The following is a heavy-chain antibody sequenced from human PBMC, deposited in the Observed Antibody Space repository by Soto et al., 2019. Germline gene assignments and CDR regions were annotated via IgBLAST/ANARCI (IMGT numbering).Heavy chain of an antibody. CDR3: ANRNGPADY. J-gene: IGHJ4*02. V-gene: IGHV3-23*01. CDR2: ISGSGVRT. D-gene: IGHD2-8*01. Sequence: PGGSLRLSGAASGFTFSSYSISWVRQAPGKGLEWVSAISGSGVRTYYEDSVKGRFTISRDNSKNTLYLQMNSLRAEDTAVYYCANRNGPADYLGQGTLVTVCS. CDR1: GFTFSSYS.